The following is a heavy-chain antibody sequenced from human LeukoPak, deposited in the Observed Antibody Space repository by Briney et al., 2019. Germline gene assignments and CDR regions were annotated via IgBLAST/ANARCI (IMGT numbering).Heavy chain of an antibody. CDR3: ARGTAMVYYFDY. D-gene: IGHD5-18*01. CDR1: GYTFTSFY. V-gene: IGHV1-46*01. J-gene: IGHJ4*02. CDR2: INPSGGDT. Sequence: ASVKVSCKASGYTFTSFYIHWVRQAPGQGLEWMGIINPSGGDTSYAQKFQGRVTMTRDTSTSTAYMELRSLRSDDTAVYYCARGTAMVYYFDYWGQGTLVTVSS.